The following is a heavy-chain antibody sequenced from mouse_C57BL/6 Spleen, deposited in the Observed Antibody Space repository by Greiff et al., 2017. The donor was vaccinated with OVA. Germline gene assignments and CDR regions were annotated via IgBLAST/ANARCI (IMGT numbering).Heavy chain of an antibody. CDR3: ARGDGSSLFAY. D-gene: IGHD1-3*01. CDR2: IYPGDGDT. CDR1: GYAFSSSW. J-gene: IGHJ3*01. Sequence: VQLQQSGPELVKPGASVKISCKASGYAFSSSWMNWVKQRPGKGLEWIGRIYPGDGDTNYNGKFKGKATLTADKSSSTAYMQLSSLTSEDSAVDFCARGDGSSLFAYWGQGTLVTVSA. V-gene: IGHV1-82*01.